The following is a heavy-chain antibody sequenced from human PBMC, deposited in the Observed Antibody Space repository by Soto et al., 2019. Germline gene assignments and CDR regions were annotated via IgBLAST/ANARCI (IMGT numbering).Heavy chain of an antibody. D-gene: IGHD2-2*01. CDR1: GFTFSNAW. CDR3: TTDSPRYCSSTSCYEVYYYYGMDV. V-gene: IGHV3-15*07. J-gene: IGHJ6*02. Sequence: GGSLRLSCAASGFTFSNAWMNWVRQAPGKGLEWVGRIKSKTDGGTTYYAAPVKGKFTISRTDSKNTLYLQMNSLKTEDTAVYYCTTDSPRYCSSTSCYEVYYYYGMDVWGQGTTVTVSS. CDR2: IKSKTDGGTT.